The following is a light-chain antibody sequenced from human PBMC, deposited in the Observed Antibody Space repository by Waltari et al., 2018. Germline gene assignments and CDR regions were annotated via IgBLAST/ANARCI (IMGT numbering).Light chain of an antibody. CDR3: SSYTSSSTWV. J-gene: IGLJ3*02. Sequence: QSALTQPASVSGSPGPSITISCPGTSSDVGGYNYVPWYQQHPGKAPKVMIYDVSKRPSGVSNRFSGSKSGNTASLTISGLQAEDEADYYCSSYTSSSTWVFGGGTKLTVL. CDR1: SSDVGGYNY. CDR2: DVS. V-gene: IGLV2-14*01.